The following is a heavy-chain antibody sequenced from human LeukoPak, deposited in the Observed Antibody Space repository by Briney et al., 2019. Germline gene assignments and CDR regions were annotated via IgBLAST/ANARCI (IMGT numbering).Heavy chain of an antibody. CDR1: GFTFSSYS. CDR2: ISSSSSYI. Sequence: PGGSLRLSCAASGFTFSSYSMNWVRQAPGKGLEWVSSISSSSSYIYYADSVKGRFTISRDNAKNSLYLQMNSLRAEDTAVYYCARDSGLAAADLDYWGQGTLVTVSS. V-gene: IGHV3-21*01. J-gene: IGHJ4*02. CDR3: ARDSGLAAADLDY. D-gene: IGHD6-13*01.